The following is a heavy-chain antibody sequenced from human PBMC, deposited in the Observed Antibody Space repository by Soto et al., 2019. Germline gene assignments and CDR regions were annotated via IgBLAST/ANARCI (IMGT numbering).Heavy chain of an antibody. V-gene: IGHV4-39*01. Sequence: SETLSLTCTVSGGSISSSSYYWGWIRQPPGKGLEWIGSIYYSGSTYYNPSLKSRVTISVDTSKNQFSLKLSSVTAADTAVYYCARHEGGSGMVSYYYYMDVWGKGTTVTVSS. CDR1: GGSISSSSYY. CDR2: IYYSGST. D-gene: IGHD3-10*01. CDR3: ARHEGGSGMVSYYYYMDV. J-gene: IGHJ6*03.